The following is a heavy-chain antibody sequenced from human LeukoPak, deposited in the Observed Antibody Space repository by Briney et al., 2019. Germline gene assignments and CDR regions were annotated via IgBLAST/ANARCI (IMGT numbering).Heavy chain of an antibody. CDR2: IKSKTDGGTT. V-gene: IGHV3-15*01. CDR1: GFTFSNAW. CDR3: TSTDY. Sequence: KPGGSLRLSCAASGFTFSNAWMSWVRQAPGKGLEWDGRIKSKTDGGTTDYAAPVKGRFTISRDDSKNTLYLQMNSLKTEDTAVYYCTSTDYWGQGTLVTVSS. J-gene: IGHJ4*02.